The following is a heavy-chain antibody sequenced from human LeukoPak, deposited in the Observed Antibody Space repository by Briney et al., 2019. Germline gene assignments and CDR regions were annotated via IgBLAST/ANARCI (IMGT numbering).Heavy chain of an antibody. Sequence: ASVKVSCKASGYTFTSYDINWVRQATGQGLEWMGWMNSNSGNTGYAQKFQGRVTMTRNTSISTAYMELSSLRSEDTAVYYCARVGSGWFYYYYYYMDVWGKGTTVTISS. V-gene: IGHV1-8*01. CDR3: ARVGSGWFYYYYYYMDV. CDR2: MNSNSGNT. CDR1: GYTFTSYD. D-gene: IGHD6-19*01. J-gene: IGHJ6*03.